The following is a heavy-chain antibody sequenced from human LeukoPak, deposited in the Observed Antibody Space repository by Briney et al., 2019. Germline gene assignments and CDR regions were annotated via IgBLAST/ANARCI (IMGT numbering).Heavy chain of an antibody. D-gene: IGHD3-3*01. Sequence: GGSLRLSCAASAFSLSAYDMQWVRQAPGKGLEWVSGTSRRGPTYYTDSVKGRFAISRDSSKNILYLQMDSLRAEDTAVYYCAQGGFFAFDRWGQGNMVTVSS. J-gene: IGHJ3*01. V-gene: IGHV3-23*01. CDR2: TSRRGPT. CDR3: AQGGFFAFDR. CDR1: AFSLSAYD.